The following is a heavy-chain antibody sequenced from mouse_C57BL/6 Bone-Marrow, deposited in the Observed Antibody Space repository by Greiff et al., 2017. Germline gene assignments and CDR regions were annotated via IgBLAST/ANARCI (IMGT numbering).Heavy chain of an antibody. V-gene: IGHV14-4*01. CDR3: TTIYYDYDRFAY. D-gene: IGHD2-4*01. Sequence: DVQLQESGAELVRPGASVKLSCTASGFNIKDDYMHWVKQRPEQGLEWIGWIDPENGDTEYASKFQGKATITADPSSNTAYLQLSSLTSEDTAVYYCTTIYYDYDRFAYWGEENLDTVSA. CDR2: IDPENGDT. CDR1: GFNIKDDY. J-gene: IGHJ3*01.